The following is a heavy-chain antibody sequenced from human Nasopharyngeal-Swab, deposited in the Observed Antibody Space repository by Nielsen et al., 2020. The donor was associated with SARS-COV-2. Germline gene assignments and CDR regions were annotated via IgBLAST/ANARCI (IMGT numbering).Heavy chain of an antibody. V-gene: IGHV3-23*01. D-gene: IGHD1-26*01. J-gene: IGHJ4*02. Sequence: GGSLRLSCAASGFTFSSYAMSWVRQAPGKGLEWVSAISGSGGSTYYADSAKGRFTISRDNSKNTLYLQMNSLRAEDTAVYYCAKGSLGIVGAMGRLDYWGQGTLVTVSS. CDR1: GFTFSSYA. CDR3: AKGSLGIVGAMGRLDY. CDR2: ISGSGGST.